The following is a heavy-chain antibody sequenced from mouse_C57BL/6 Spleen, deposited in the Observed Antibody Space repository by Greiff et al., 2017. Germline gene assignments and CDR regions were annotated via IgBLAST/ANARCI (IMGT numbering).Heavy chain of an antibody. V-gene: IGHV1-62-2*01. CDR1: GYTFTEYT. CDR2: FYPGSGSI. Sequence: VKVVESGAELVKPGASVKLSCKASGYTFTEYTIHWVKQRSGQGLEWIGWFYPGSGSIKYNEKFKDKATLTADKSSSTVYMELSRLTSEDSAVYFCARHEEGTGTFAYWGQGTLVTVSA. D-gene: IGHD4-1*01. J-gene: IGHJ3*01. CDR3: ARHEEGTGTFAY.